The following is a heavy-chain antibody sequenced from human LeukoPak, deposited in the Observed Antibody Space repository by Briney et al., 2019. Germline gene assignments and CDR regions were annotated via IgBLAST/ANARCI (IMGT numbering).Heavy chain of an antibody. Sequence: PSEALSLTYTVSGGSISGYFWSWIRQPPGKGLEWIGYIYYSGGTNYNPSLKSRVTISVDTSKNQFSLKLTSVTAADTAVYYCARGRSSVDPWGQGTLVTVSS. V-gene: IGHV4-59*01. CDR3: ARGRSSVDP. CDR2: IYYSGGT. CDR1: GGSISGYF. J-gene: IGHJ5*02.